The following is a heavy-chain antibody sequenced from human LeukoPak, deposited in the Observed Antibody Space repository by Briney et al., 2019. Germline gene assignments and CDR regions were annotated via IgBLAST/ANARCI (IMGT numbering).Heavy chain of an antibody. D-gene: IGHD2-8*01. CDR1: GFNFNIFA. V-gene: IGHV3-23*01. CDR3: AKEQRMRNCSEGVCTEGYYFDY. Sequence: PGGSLRLSCTASGFNFNIFAIDWVRQAPGQGLDWVSYISRSGTTTHYADSVKGRFTISRDSATNTVFLHMNALRPEHTPVYYFAKEQRMRNCSEGVCTEGYYFDYWGQGTLVTVSS. J-gene: IGHJ4*02. CDR2: ISRSGTTT.